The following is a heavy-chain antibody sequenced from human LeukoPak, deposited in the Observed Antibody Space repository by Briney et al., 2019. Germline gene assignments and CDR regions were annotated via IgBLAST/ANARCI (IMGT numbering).Heavy chain of an antibody. V-gene: IGHV3-7*04. Sequence: GGSLRLSCAASGFTFSNSWMSWVRQAPGKGLEWVANIKTDGSEEYYVDSVKGRLTISRDNAKNSLYLQMNSLRAEDTAVYYCARNQILCGSSCSYYWGQGTLVTVSS. CDR1: GFTFSNSW. CDR2: IKTDGSEE. CDR3: ARNQILCGSSCSYY. J-gene: IGHJ4*02. D-gene: IGHD6-13*01.